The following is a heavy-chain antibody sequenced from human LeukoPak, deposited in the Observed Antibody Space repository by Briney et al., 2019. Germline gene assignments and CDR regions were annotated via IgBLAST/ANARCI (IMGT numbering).Heavy chain of an antibody. J-gene: IGHJ6*03. Sequence: SETLSLTCAVYGGSFSGYYWSWIRHPPGKGLEWIGEINHSGSTNYNPSLKSRVTISVDTSKTQFSLQLNSVTAADAAVYYCARGGGDYYMDVWGKGTTVTVSS. CDR2: INHSGST. CDR1: GGSFSGYY. CDR3: ARGGGDYYMDV. V-gene: IGHV4-34*01.